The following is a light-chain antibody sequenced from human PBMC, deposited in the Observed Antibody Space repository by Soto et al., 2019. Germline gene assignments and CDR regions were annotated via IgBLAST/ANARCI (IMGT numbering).Light chain of an antibody. V-gene: IGKV1-9*01. J-gene: IGKJ4*01. CDR1: RNITNY. CDR2: AAS. CDR3: QQFNSYPHA. Sequence: DIHMPWSPSSVSASVGNRVTITCLASRNITNYLAWYQQKPGKAPKLLIYAASTLQRGVPSRFSGSGSGTDFTLTISSLQPEDFATYYCQQFNSYPHAFGGGTKVDIK.